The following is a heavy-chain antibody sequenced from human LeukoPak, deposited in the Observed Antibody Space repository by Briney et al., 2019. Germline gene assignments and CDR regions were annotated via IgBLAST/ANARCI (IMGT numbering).Heavy chain of an antibody. V-gene: IGHV4-30-2*01. Sequence: SQTLSLTCAVSGGSISSDGYSWSWIRQPPGKGLEWIGYIYHSGSTYYNPSLKSRVTISVDRSKNQFSLKLSSVTAADTAVYYCARVAYCGGDCYSYYFDYWGQGTLVTVSS. CDR2: IYHSGST. CDR3: ARVAYCGGDCYSYYFDY. J-gene: IGHJ4*02. CDR1: GGSISSDGYS. D-gene: IGHD2-21*02.